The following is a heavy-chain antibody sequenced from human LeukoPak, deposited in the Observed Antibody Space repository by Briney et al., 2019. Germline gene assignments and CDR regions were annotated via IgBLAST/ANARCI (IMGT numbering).Heavy chain of an antibody. V-gene: IGHV1-3*01. CDR1: GYTFTSYA. D-gene: IGHD2-2*01. CDR3: ARVSVVVPAAMRGFRWFDL. J-gene: IGHJ5*02. CDR2: INAGNGNT. Sequence: ASVKVSCKASGYTFTSYAMHWVRQAPGQRLEWMGWINAGNGNTKYSQKFQGRVTITRDTSASTAYMELSSLRSEDTAVYYCARVSVVVPAAMRGFRWFDLWGQGTLVTVSS.